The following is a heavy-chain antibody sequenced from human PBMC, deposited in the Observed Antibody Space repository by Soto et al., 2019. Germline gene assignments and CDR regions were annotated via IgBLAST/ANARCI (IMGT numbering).Heavy chain of an antibody. J-gene: IGHJ3*02. CDR3: AKDQGRTDYYVNALEI. Sequence: PVGSLRLSCASSVFTFHDYAMHCVRQAPGKGLEWVSGVSWNSDSIGYADSVKGRFTISRDNAKNSLYLQMNSLRAEDTAFYYCAKDQGRTDYYVNALEIWGQGTVVIVSS. V-gene: IGHV3-9*01. CDR2: VSWNSDSI. CDR1: VFTFHDYA. D-gene: IGHD3-10*02.